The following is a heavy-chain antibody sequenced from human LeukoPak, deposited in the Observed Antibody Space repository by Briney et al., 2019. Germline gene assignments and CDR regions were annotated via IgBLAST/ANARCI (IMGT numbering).Heavy chain of an antibody. J-gene: IGHJ4*02. CDR2: ISGSGATT. CDR1: GFTFNNYA. D-gene: IGHD7-27*01. V-gene: IGHV3-23*01. Sequence: PGGSLRLSCAASGFTFNNYAMSWVRQAPGKGLEWVAAISGSGATTYYGDSVKGRFTISRDNSKNTLYLQMNSLRADDTAVYYCAKGRANWGHSGDYWGQGTRVTVSS. CDR3: AKGRANWGHSGDY.